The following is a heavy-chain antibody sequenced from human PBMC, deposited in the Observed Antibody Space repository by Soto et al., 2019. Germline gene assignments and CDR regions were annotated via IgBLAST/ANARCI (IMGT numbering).Heavy chain of an antibody. J-gene: IGHJ4*02. CDR1: GFTFSSYE. Sequence: GGSLRLSCAASGFTFSSYEMNWVRQAPGKGLEWVSYISSSGSTLYYADSVKGRFTISRDNAKNSLYLQMNSLRAEDTAVYYCARALLRYSGRFDYLGQGTLVTVSS. V-gene: IGHV3-48*03. CDR3: ARALLRYSGRFDY. CDR2: ISSSGSTL. D-gene: IGHD1-26*01.